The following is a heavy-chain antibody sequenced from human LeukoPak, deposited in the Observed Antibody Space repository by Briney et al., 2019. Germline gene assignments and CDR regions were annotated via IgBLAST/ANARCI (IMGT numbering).Heavy chain of an antibody. CDR3: AKDLWNYYDSSGYSPSPGY. CDR2: LYTGGGT. V-gene: IGHV3-53*05. Sequence: GGSLRLSCAASGFSVRTTYMSWVRQAPGKGLEWVSVLYTGGGTDHADSVKGRFTISRDNSKNTLYLQMNSLRAEDTAVYYCAKDLWNYYDSSGYSPSPGYWGQGTLVTVSS. D-gene: IGHD3-22*01. J-gene: IGHJ4*02. CDR1: GFSVRTTY.